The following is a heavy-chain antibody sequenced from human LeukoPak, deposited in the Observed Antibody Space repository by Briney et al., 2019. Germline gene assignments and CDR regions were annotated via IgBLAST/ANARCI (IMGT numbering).Heavy chain of an antibody. D-gene: IGHD3-16*01. CDR3: ARGLWDDRPKYNWFDP. J-gene: IGHJ5*02. Sequence: ASVKVSCKASGYTFTGYYMHWVRQAPGQGLEWMGIINPSGGSTSYAQKFQGRVTMTTDTSTSTAYMELRSLRSDDTAVYYCARGLWDDRPKYNWFDPWGQGTLVTVSS. CDR2: INPSGGST. V-gene: IGHV1-46*01. CDR1: GYTFTGYY.